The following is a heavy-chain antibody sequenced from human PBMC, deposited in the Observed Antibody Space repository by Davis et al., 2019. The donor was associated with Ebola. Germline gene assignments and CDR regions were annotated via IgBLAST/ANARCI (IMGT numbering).Heavy chain of an antibody. CDR3: ARVGADFWSGYTSAFDI. J-gene: IGHJ3*02. V-gene: IGHV4-61*01. CDR2: TYYSGST. CDR1: GGAGSSGSYY. D-gene: IGHD3-3*01. Sequence: SETLSLTCTVSGGAGSSGSYYWSWIRQPPGKGLEWIGYTYYSGSTNYNPSLKSRVTISVDTSKNPFSLTPSSVTAADTAVYYCARVGADFWSGYTSAFDIWGQGTMVTVSS.